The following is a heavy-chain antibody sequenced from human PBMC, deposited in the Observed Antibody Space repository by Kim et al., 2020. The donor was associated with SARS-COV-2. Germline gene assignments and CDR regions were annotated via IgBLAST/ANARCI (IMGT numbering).Heavy chain of an antibody. J-gene: IGHJ4*02. V-gene: IGHV1-46*01. Sequence: YAQKFQGSVTMTRDTSSSTLYMELSSLRSEDTAVYYCARGFYGGDSAPGYWGQGTLVTVSS. CDR3: ARGFYGGDSAPGY. D-gene: IGHD4-17*01.